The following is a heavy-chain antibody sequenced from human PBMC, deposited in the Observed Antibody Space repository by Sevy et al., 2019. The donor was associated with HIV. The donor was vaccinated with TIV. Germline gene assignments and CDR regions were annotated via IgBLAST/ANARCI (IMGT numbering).Heavy chain of an antibody. Sequence: ASVKVASKASGYTFTSYGISWVRQAPGQGLEWMGCISAYNGNTNYAQKLQGRVTMTTDTSTSTAYMELRSLRSDDTAVYYCARGLAVAGIGYFDYWGQGTLVTVSS. CDR2: ISAYNGNT. D-gene: IGHD6-19*01. CDR3: ARGLAVAGIGYFDY. J-gene: IGHJ4*02. V-gene: IGHV1-18*01. CDR1: GYTFTSYG.